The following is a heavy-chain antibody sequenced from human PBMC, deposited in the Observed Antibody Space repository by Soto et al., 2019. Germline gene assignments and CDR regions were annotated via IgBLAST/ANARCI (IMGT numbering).Heavy chain of an antibody. D-gene: IGHD3-10*01. J-gene: IGHJ3*02. CDR3: ARAGSDDAFDI. V-gene: IGHV4-34*01. CDR1: GGSFSGYY. Sequence: QVQLQQWGAGLLKPSETLSLTCAVYGGSFSGYYWSWIRQPPGKGLEWIGEINHSGSTNYNPSLKSRVTISVDTSKNQFPLKLSYVTAADTAVYYCARAGSDDAFDIWGQGTMVTVSS. CDR2: INHSGST.